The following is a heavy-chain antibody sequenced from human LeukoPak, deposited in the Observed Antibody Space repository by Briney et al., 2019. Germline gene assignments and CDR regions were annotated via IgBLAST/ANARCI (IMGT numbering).Heavy chain of an antibody. Sequence: GESLKISCKGSGYRFTSYWIGWVRQMPGKGLEWMVIIYPGDSDTRYSPSFQGQVTISADKSISTAYLQWSSLKASDTAMYYCGRGGYYSGGNFYYYFDYWGQRNLVNGSS. CDR3: GRGGYYSGGNFYYYFDY. J-gene: IGHJ4*03. D-gene: IGHD2-15*01. V-gene: IGHV5-51*01. CDR2: IYPGDSDT. CDR1: GYRFTSYW.